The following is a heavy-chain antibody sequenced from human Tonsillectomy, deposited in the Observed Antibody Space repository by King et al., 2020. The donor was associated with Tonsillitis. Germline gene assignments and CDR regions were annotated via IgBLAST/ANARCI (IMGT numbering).Heavy chain of an antibody. CDR1: GFTFDDYA. J-gene: IGHJ4*02. CDR2: ISWNSGSI. CDR3: AKDRSSVWDSDFDY. D-gene: IGHD6-19*01. Sequence: QLVQSGGGLVQPGRSLRLSCAASGFTFDDYAMHWVRQAPGKGLEWVSGISWNSGSIGYADSVKGRFTISRDNAKEFLFLQMNSLRAEDTALYYCAKDRSSVWDSDFDYWGQGTLVTVSS. V-gene: IGHV3-9*01.